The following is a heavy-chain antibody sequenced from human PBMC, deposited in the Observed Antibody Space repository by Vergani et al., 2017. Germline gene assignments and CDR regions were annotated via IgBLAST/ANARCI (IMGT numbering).Heavy chain of an antibody. Sequence: EVQLVESGGGLVQPGGSLRLSCAASGFTFTDHYMDWVRQAPGKGLEWVGRTRNKANSYTTEYAASVKGRFTISRDDSKNSLYLQMNSLKIEDMAVYYCARLGYCSSTTCRQAFDIWGQGTMVTVSS. CDR2: TRNKANSYTT. CDR1: GFTFTDHY. J-gene: IGHJ3*02. V-gene: IGHV3-72*01. CDR3: ARLGYCSSTTCRQAFDI. D-gene: IGHD2-2*01.